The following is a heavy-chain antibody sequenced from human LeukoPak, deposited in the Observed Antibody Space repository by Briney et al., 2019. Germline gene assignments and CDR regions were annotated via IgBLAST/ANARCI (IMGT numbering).Heavy chain of an antibody. CDR1: GGSISSYY. CDR3: AGSEGITGTLGLDY. CDR2: IYTSGST. D-gene: IGHD1-20*01. Sequence: SETLSLTCTVSGGSISSYYWSWIRQPAGKGLEWIGRIYTSGSTNYNPSLKSRVTISVDTSKNQFSLKLSSVTAADTAAYYCAGSEGITGTLGLDYWGQGTLVTVSS. V-gene: IGHV4-4*07. J-gene: IGHJ4*02.